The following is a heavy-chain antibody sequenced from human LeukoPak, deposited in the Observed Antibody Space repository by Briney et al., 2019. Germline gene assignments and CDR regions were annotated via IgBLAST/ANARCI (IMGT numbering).Heavy chain of an antibody. V-gene: IGHV3-74*01. CDR3: ASADPRHYYYYYYGMDV. J-gene: IGHJ6*02. CDR1: GFTFSSYW. CDR2: INSDGSST. Sequence: GGSLRLSCAASGFTFSSYWMHWVRQAPGKGLVWVSRINSDGSSTSYADSVKGRFTISRDNAKNTLYLQMNSLRAEDTAVYYCASADPRHYYYYYYGMDVWGQGATVTVSS.